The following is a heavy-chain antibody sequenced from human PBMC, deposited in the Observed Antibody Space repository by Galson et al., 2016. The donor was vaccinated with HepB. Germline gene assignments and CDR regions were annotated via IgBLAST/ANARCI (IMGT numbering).Heavy chain of an antibody. CDR1: GFTFRSYN. CDR2: ISGGGDST. CDR3: ARDILYYDILTGYYDAWYFDV. Sequence: SLRLSCAASGFTFRSYNMHWLRQAPGKGLEWVSGISGGGDSTSYADSVKRRFTISKDNSMHTLYLQLNSLRAEDTAVYYCARDILYYDILTGYYDAWYFDVWGQGTLVTVSS. V-gene: IGHV3-23*01. D-gene: IGHD3-9*01. J-gene: IGHJ4*02.